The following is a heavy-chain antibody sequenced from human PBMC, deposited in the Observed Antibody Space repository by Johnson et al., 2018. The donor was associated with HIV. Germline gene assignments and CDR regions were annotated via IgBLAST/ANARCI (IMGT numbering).Heavy chain of an antibody. V-gene: IGHV3-30-3*01. CDR3: ARDYNTCYVFDI. Sequence: VQLVESGGVVVQPGGSLRLSCAASGFTFDDYAMHWVRQAPGKGLEWVAAISYDGSHKYYADSLKGRFTISRDNSKNTLYLHMNSLRTEDTAVFYCARDYNTCYVFDIWGQGTMVTVSS. D-gene: IGHD1-14*01. CDR2: ISYDGSHK. J-gene: IGHJ3*02. CDR1: GFTFDDYA.